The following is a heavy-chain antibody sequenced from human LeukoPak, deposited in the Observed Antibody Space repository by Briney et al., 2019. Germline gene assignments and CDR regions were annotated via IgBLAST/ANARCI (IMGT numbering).Heavy chain of an antibody. D-gene: IGHD6-13*01. Sequence: GASVKVSCKASGYTFTSYYMHWVRQAPGQGLEWMGIINPSGGSTSYAQKFQGRVTMTRDTSSSTVYMELSSLRSEDTAVYYCARARDSSSGTGDWYDPWGQGTLVTVSS. CDR2: INPSGGST. CDR1: GYTFTSYY. CDR3: ARARDSSSGTGDWYDP. J-gene: IGHJ5*02. V-gene: IGHV1-46*01.